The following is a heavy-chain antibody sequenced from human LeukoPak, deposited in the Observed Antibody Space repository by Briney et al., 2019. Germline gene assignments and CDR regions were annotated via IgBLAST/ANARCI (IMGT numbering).Heavy chain of an antibody. Sequence: ASVKVSCKASGYTFTSYSISWVRQAPGQGLEWMGWISTYNGNTNYVQKVQDRVTMTTDTSTSTAYMELRSLRSDDTAVYYCARVYWTYGGNSAAMDYWGQGTLVTVSS. D-gene: IGHD4-23*01. J-gene: IGHJ4*02. CDR1: GYTFTSYS. CDR3: ARVYWTYGGNSAAMDY. CDR2: ISTYNGNT. V-gene: IGHV1-18*01.